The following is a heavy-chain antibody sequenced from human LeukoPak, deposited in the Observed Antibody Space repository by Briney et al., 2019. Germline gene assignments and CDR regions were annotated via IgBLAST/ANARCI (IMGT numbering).Heavy chain of an antibody. Sequence: ASVKVSCKASGYTFTSYYMHWVRQAPGQGLEWMGIINPSGGSTSYAQKFQGRVTMTEDTSTDTACMELSSLRSEDTAVYYCATGGRRWLHHYWGQGTLVTVSS. CDR1: GYTFTSYY. V-gene: IGHV1-46*01. CDR3: ATGGRRWLHHY. D-gene: IGHD5-24*01. CDR2: INPSGGST. J-gene: IGHJ4*02.